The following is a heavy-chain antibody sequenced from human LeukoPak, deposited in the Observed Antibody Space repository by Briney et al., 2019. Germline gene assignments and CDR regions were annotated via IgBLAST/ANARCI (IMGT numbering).Heavy chain of an antibody. CDR3: AKDLGGTYYPFDY. J-gene: IGHJ4*02. CDR2: ISGSGGIT. V-gene: IGHV3-23*01. CDR1: GFIFSSHV. D-gene: IGHD1-26*01. Sequence: PGGSLRLSCAASGFIFSSHVMSWVRQAPGKGLEWVSAISGSGGITSYADSVKGRFTISRDNSKNTLHLQMNSLRAEDTAVYYCAKDLGGTYYPFDYWGQGTLVTVSS.